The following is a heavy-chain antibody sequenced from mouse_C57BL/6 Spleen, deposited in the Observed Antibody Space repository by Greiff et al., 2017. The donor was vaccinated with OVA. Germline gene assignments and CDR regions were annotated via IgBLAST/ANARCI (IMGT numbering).Heavy chain of an antibody. Sequence: QVQLQQSGAELVKPGASVKLSCKASGYTFTSYWMQWVKQRPGQGLEWIGEIDPSDSYTNYTQKFKGKATLTVDTSSSTAYMQLSSLTSEDSAVYYCYYGSSYYWGQGTTLTVSS. J-gene: IGHJ2*01. CDR1: GYTFTSYW. CDR3: YYGSSYY. D-gene: IGHD1-1*01. CDR2: IDPSDSYT. V-gene: IGHV1-50*01.